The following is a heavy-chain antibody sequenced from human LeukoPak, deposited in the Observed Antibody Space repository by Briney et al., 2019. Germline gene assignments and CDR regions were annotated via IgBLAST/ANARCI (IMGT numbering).Heavy chain of an antibody. CDR1: GGTFISYA. CDR3: ARVIGLGIAAAADY. D-gene: IGHD6-13*01. V-gene: IGHV1-69*13. CDR2: IIPIFGTA. Sequence: ASVKVSCKASGGTFISYAISWVRQAPGQGLEWMGGIIPIFGTANYAQKFQGRVTITADESTSTAYRELSSLRSEDTAVYHCARVIGLGIAAAADYWGQGTLVTVSS. J-gene: IGHJ4*02.